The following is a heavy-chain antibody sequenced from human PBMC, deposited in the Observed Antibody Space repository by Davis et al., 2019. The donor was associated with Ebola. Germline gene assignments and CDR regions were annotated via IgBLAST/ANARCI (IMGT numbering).Heavy chain of an antibody. CDR1: GFTFSSYA. V-gene: IGHV3-23*01. CDR2: ISGSGGST. Sequence: GESLKTSCAASGFTFSSYAMSWVRQAPGKGLEWVSAISGSGGSTYYADSVKGRFTISRDNSKNSLYLQMNSLRAEDTAVYYCARENGDYDALRQYNWFDPWGQGTLVTVSS. D-gene: IGHD4-17*01. J-gene: IGHJ5*02. CDR3: ARENGDYDALRQYNWFDP.